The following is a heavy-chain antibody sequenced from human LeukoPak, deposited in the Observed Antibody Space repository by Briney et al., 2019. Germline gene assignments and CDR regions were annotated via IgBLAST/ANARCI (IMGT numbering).Heavy chain of an antibody. V-gene: IGHV1-18*01. CDR3: ARADIRAIASSGWYGFDY. CDR2: ISAYNGNT. D-gene: IGHD6-19*01. Sequence: ASVKVSCKASGYTFTSYGISWVRQAPGQGLEWMGWISAYNGNTNYAQKLQVRVTMTTDTSTSTAYMELRSLRSDDTAVYYCARADIRAIASSGWYGFDYWGQGTLVTVSS. CDR1: GYTFTSYG. J-gene: IGHJ4*02.